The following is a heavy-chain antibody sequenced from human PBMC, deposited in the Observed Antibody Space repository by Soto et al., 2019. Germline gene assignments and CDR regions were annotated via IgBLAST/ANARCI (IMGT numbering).Heavy chain of an antibody. D-gene: IGHD3-3*01. CDR2: IHAGNGNT. J-gene: IGHJ4*02. CDR3: ARDVFYHFRTGCPSYLFAF. Sequence: QVQLVQSGAEVKKPGASVKVSCKTSGFTFTNYGLFWVRQAPGQRLEWVGWIHAGNGNTESSEKFQGRVTLTTDTSACTAYMELSSLRSEDTALYSCARDVFYHFRTGCPSYLFAFWGQGSLVTVSS. CDR1: GFTFTNYG. V-gene: IGHV1-3*01.